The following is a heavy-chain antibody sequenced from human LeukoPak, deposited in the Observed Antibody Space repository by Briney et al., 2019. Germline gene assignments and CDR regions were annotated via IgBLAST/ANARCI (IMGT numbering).Heavy chain of an antibody. D-gene: IGHD3-3*01. CDR1: GGSISSHY. V-gene: IGHV4-59*11. CDR2: IYYSGST. Sequence: SETLSLTCTVSGGSISSHYWSWIRQPPGKGLEWIGYIYYSGSTNYNPSLKSRVTISVDTSKNQFSLELSSVTAADTAVYYCARGAVFGVVINDYFDYWGQGTLVTVSS. CDR3: ARGAVFGVVINDYFDY. J-gene: IGHJ4*02.